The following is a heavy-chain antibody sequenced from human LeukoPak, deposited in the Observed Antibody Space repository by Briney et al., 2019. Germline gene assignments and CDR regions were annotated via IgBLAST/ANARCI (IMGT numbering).Heavy chain of an antibody. CDR1: GFTFSDYY. V-gene: IGHV3-11*01. CDR3: AKSPSYYYYYYMDV. CDR2: ISTFGTTI. J-gene: IGHJ6*03. Sequence: GGSLRLACAASGFTFSDYYMSWIRQAPGKGLEWVSYISTFGTTIYYADSVKGRFTISRDNSKNTLYLQMNSLRADDTAVYFCAKSPSYYYYYYMDVWGKGTTVTVSS.